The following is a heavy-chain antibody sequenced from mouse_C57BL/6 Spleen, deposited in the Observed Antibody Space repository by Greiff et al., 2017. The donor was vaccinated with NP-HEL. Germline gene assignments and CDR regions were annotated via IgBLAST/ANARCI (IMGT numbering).Heavy chain of an antibody. J-gene: IGHJ3*01. V-gene: IGHV1-61*01. CDR1: GYTFTSYW. CDR3: ARDYGSSYPTFAY. Sequence: VQLQQPGAELVGPGSSVKLSCKASGYTFTSYWMDWVKQRPGQGLEWIGNIYPSDSETHYNQKFKDKATLTVDKSSSTAYMQLSSLTSEDSAVYYCARDYGSSYPTFAYWGQGTLVTVSA. D-gene: IGHD1-1*01. CDR2: IYPSDSET.